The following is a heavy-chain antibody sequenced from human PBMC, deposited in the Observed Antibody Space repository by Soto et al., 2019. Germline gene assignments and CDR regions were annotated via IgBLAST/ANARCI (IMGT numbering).Heavy chain of an antibody. CDR1: GYTLTELS. J-gene: IGHJ3*02. CDR3: ATESPLLRSRAFDI. V-gene: IGHV1-24*01. CDR2: FDPEDGET. Sequence: ASVKVSCKVSGYTLTELSMHWVRQAPGKGLEWMGGFDPEDGETIYTQKFQGRVTMTEDTSTDTAYMELSSLGSEDTAVYYCATESPLLRSRAFDIWGQGTMVTVSS.